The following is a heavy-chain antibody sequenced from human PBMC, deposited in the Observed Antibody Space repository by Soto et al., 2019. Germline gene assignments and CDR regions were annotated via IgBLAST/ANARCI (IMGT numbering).Heavy chain of an antibody. J-gene: IGHJ4*02. CDR1: GYTFTSYG. CDR2: ISAYNGNT. D-gene: IGHD6-13*01. Sequence: ASVKVSCKASGYTFTSYGISWVRQAPGQGLEWMGWISAYNGNTNYAQKLQGRVTMTTDTSTSTAYMELRGLRSDDTAVYYCARDYSSSWYGGPNDYWGQGTLVTVSS. V-gene: IGHV1-18*04. CDR3: ARDYSSSWYGGPNDY.